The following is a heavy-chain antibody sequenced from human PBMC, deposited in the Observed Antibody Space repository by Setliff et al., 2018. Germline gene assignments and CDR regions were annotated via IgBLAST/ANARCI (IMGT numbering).Heavy chain of an antibody. V-gene: IGHV4-61*09. Sequence: SETLSLTCTVSGDSISSRRNYWGWFRQPAGKELEWIGQIYTSWSTYYNPSLKSRVTISLDTSKNQFSLNLTSVTAADTAVYYCARASSGWYSAYYYYMDVWGKGTTVTVSS. D-gene: IGHD6-19*01. CDR2: IYTSWST. CDR3: ARASSGWYSAYYYYMDV. CDR1: GDSISSRRNY. J-gene: IGHJ6*03.